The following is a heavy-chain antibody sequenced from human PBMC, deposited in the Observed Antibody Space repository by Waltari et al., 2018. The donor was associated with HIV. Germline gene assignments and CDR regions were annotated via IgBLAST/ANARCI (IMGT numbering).Heavy chain of an antibody. CDR2: ISGTGDNT. CDR3: ARHSSSHPYYYAMDV. V-gene: IGHV3-23*01. CDR1: GFSFVTSA. Sequence: EVQLLESGGGLVQPGQSLRISCTVSGFSFVTSAMSWVRQAPGKGLELVSAISGTGDNTFYADSVKGRFTISRDNSKRTLYLQMNSLRAEDTALYYCARHSSSHPYYYAMDVWGQGTTVTVSS. D-gene: IGHD6-13*01. J-gene: IGHJ6*02.